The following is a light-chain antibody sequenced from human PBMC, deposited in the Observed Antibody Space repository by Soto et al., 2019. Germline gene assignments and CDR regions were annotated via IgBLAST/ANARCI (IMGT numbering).Light chain of an antibody. CDR3: QQYKNWPL. Sequence: EVLLTQSPGTLSLSPGERATLSCWASQSVSSDYLAWYKQKPGQAPRLLIYDASNRATGIPARLSGSGFGTEFTLTISSMKSEDFAVYYCQQYKNWPLFGQGTRLEIK. J-gene: IGKJ5*01. CDR1: QSVSSD. V-gene: IGKV3-15*01. CDR2: DAS.